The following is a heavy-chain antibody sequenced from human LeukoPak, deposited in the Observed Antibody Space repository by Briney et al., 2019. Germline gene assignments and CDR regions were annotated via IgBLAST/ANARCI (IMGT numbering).Heavy chain of an antibody. Sequence: SETLSLTCAVYGGSFRGYYWSWIRQPPGKGLEWIGEINHSGSTNYNPSLKSRVTISVDTSKNQFSLKLSSVTAADTAVYYCARDSSGITGFDYWGQGTLVTVSS. V-gene: IGHV4-34*01. D-gene: IGHD6-19*01. CDR2: INHSGST. J-gene: IGHJ4*02. CDR1: GGSFRGYY. CDR3: ARDSSGITGFDY.